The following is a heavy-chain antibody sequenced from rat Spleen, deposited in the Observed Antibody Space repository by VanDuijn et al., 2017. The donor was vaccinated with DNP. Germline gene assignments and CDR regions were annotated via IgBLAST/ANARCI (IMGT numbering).Heavy chain of an antibody. CDR1: GFSFSDYA. D-gene: IGHD4-3*01. CDR3: TSPVPSGNYVMDA. CDR2: IIYDGTRT. J-gene: IGHJ4*01. V-gene: IGHV5S10*01. Sequence: EVQLVESGGGLVQPGNSLKLSCAASGFSFSDYAMAWVRQSPKKGLEWVATIIYDGTRTYYRDSVKGRFIISRDNAKSTLYLQMDRLRSEDTATYYCTSPVPSGNYVMDAWGQGTSVTVSS.